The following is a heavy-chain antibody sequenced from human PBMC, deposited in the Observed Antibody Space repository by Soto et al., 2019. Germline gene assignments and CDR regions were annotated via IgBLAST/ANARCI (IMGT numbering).Heavy chain of an antibody. V-gene: IGHV1-58*01. J-gene: IGHJ3*02. CDR1: GFTFTSSA. CDR3: AAAGVVTDAFDI. D-gene: IGHD3-22*01. Sequence: QMQLVQSGPEVKKPGTSVKVSCKASGFTFTSSAVQWVRQARGQRLEWIGWIVVGSGNTNYAQKFQERVTITRDMSTSTAYMELSSLRSEDTAVYYCAAAGVVTDAFDIWGQGTMVTVSS. CDR2: IVVGSGNT.